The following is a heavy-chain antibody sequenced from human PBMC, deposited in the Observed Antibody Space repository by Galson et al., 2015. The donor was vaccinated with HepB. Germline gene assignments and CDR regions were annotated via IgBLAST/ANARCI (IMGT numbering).Heavy chain of an antibody. D-gene: IGHD2-8*01. J-gene: IGHJ4*02. Sequence: SLRLSCAASGFTFSKHTMHWVRQAPGKGLEWVAVISYDGNNDFYADSVKGRFTISRDNSKDTLFLQMNSLRPEDTAVYFCARDKGVSAPFDYWGQGTLVTVSS. CDR2: ISYDGNND. CDR1: GFTFSKHT. CDR3: ARDKGVSAPFDY. V-gene: IGHV3-30-3*01.